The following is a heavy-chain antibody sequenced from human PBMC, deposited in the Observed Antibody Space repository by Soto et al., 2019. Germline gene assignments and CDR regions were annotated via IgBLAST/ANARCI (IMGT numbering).Heavy chain of an antibody. J-gene: IGHJ5*02. D-gene: IGHD3-9*01. CDR2: IYYSGST. CDR3: ARQGYYDILTGYGGRWFDP. Sequence: SETLSLTCTVSGGSISSSSYYWGWIRQPPGKGLEWIGSIYYSGSTYYNPSLKSRVTISVDTSKNQFSLKLSSVTAADTAVYYCARQGYYDILTGYGGRWFDPWGQGTLVTVSS. CDR1: GGSISSSSYY. V-gene: IGHV4-39*01.